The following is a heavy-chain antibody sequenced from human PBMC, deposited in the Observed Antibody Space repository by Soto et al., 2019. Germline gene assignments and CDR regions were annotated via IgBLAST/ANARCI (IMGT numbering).Heavy chain of an antibody. J-gene: IGHJ2*01. D-gene: IGHD4-17*01. CDR1: GGAVSSGSYY. Sequence: SETLSLTCTVSGGAVSSGSYYWSWIGQPPGKGLGWIGYIYYSGSTNYNPSLKSRVTISEDTSKNQFSLKLSSVTAADTAVYYCARDYGPTGVWYFDLWGRGTLVTVSS. V-gene: IGHV4-61*01. CDR3: ARDYGPTGVWYFDL. CDR2: IYYSGST.